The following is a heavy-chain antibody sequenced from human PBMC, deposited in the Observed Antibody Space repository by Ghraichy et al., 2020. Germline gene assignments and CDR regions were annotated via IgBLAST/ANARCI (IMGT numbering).Heavy chain of an antibody. D-gene: IGHD6-6*01. Sequence: SETLSLTYTVSGGSISSSSYYWGWIRQPPGKGLEWIGSIYYSGSTYYNPSLKSRVTISVDTSKNQFSLKLSSVTAADTAVYYCARLLLVRFDYWGQGTLVTVSS. CDR1: GGSISSSSYY. J-gene: IGHJ4*02. CDR2: IYYSGST. V-gene: IGHV4-39*01. CDR3: ARLLLVRFDY.